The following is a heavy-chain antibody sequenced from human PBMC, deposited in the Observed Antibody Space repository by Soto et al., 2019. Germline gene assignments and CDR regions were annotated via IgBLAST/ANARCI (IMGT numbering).Heavy chain of an antibody. J-gene: IGHJ6*02. V-gene: IGHV1-3*01. Sequence: ASVKVSCKASGYTFTSYGIHWVRQAPGQRLEWTGWINAGNGNTKYSEKFQGRVTITRDTSASTAYLELSSLRSEDTAVYYCARSTVVVITTGLGALPYYYGMDVWGQGTTVTVSS. CDR2: INAGNGNT. CDR3: ARSTVVVITTGLGALPYYYGMDV. D-gene: IGHD3-22*01. CDR1: GYTFTSYG.